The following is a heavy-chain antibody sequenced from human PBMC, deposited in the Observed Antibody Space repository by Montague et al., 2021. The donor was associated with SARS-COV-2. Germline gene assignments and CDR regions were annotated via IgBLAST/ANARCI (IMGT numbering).Heavy chain of an antibody. CDR2: VNHSGTA. CDR1: GGSFSVYY. Sequence: SETLSLTSAVYGGSFSVYYWSSPRQSARSGLEWIAVVNHSGTANXNPSLKRRASISVDTSKNQFTLKLTSVTAADTAMCYCAKEREVVRAARTLVAFDLWGQGTMVTVSS. V-gene: IGHV4-34*01. D-gene: IGHD2-2*01. CDR3: AKEREVVRAARTLVAFDL. J-gene: IGHJ3*01.